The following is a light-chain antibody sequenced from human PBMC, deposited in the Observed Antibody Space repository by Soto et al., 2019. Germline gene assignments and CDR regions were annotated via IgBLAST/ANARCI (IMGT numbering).Light chain of an antibody. Sequence: VMTQSPATLPVSPGERATLSCWASATVATNLAWYQQKPCQAPRLLISGASTRAAGISDRFRGSGSGTEFTLTISSLRSEDSAIYYCQQYFEWPPMTFGQGTKVDIK. CDR3: QQYFEWPPMT. J-gene: IGKJ1*01. V-gene: IGKV3-15*01. CDR2: GAS. CDR1: ATVATN.